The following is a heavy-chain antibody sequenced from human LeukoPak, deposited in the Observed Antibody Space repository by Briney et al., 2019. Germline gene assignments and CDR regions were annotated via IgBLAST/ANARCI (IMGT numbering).Heavy chain of an antibody. V-gene: IGHV3-64*01. J-gene: IGHJ3*02. CDR3: ARRDADMAGSGFDI. CDR2: LSSNGGST. Sequence: PGGSLRLSCAASGFTFSNYAMHWVRKAPGKGLEYVSGLSSNGGSTYYANSVKGRFTISRDNSKNTLYLQMGSLRAEDMAVYYCARRDADMAGSGFDIWGQGTMVTVSS. CDR1: GFTFSNYA. D-gene: IGHD5-18*01.